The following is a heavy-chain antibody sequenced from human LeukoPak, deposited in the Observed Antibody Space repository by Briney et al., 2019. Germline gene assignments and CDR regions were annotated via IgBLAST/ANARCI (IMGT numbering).Heavy chain of an antibody. CDR2: ISYDGSNE. CDR1: RFTFSSYV. Sequence: GGSLRLSCAASRFTFSSYVMHWVRQPPGKGLEWVAVISYDGSNEHYVDSVKGRFTISRDNSKNTLYVQMNSLRAEDTAAYYCARSGDTNRNWFDPWGQGTLVTVSS. D-gene: IGHD1-14*01. J-gene: IGHJ5*02. CDR3: ARSGDTNRNWFDP. V-gene: IGHV3-30-3*01.